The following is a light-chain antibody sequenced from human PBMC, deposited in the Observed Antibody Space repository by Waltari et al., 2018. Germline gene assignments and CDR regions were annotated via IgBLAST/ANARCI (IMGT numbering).Light chain of an antibody. CDR1: SGHITYA. CDR2: LNSDGSN. V-gene: IGLV4-69*01. CDR3: QTWDTGNWV. Sequence: QPVLTQSPSASASPGASVKLTCTLSSGHITYAIAWHQQQQGKAPRFFMRLNSDGSNSKGDGIPDRFSGSSSGAERFLTISNVRSEDGADYYCQTWDTGNWVFGGGTRLTVL. J-gene: IGLJ3*02.